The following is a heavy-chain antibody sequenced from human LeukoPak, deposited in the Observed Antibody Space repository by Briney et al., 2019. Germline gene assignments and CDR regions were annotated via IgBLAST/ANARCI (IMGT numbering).Heavy chain of an antibody. V-gene: IGHV4-34*01. Sequence: SETLSLTCAVYSGSFSSYYWSWIRQPPGTGLEWIGEINHCGSTNYNPSLKSRVTISVDSSKDQFSLKLSSVTAADTAVYYCARGSGKYFYDSRNTFDYWGQGTLVTVSS. CDR3: ARGSGKYFYDSRNTFDY. J-gene: IGHJ4*02. CDR1: SGSFSSYY. CDR2: INHCGST. D-gene: IGHD3-22*01.